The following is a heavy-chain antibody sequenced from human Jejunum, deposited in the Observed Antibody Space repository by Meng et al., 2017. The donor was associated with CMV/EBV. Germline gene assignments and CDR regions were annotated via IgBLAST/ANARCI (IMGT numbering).Heavy chain of an antibody. Sequence: QVHLLQSGAEVKKPWAAVRVSCEASGYTFASYGISWLRQAPGQGLEWMGWFVNNVDTYSAQKFQGRVTMTTDTHTSTAFMELRSLRSDDTAVYYCARGTPGRSYSDYWGQGTLVTVSS. J-gene: IGHJ4*02. CDR1: GYTFASYG. CDR2: FVNNVDT. CDR3: ARGTPGRSYSDY. V-gene: IGHV1-18*01. D-gene: IGHD3-10*01.